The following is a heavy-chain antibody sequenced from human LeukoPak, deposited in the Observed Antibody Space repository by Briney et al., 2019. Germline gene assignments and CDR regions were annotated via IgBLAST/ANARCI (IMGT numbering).Heavy chain of an antibody. D-gene: IGHD2-15*01. CDR3: ARHLGYCSGGSCYSSDAFDI. CDR2: IYYSGST. J-gene: IGHJ3*02. Sequence: SETLSLTCTVSGGSICSYYWSWIRQPPGKGLEWIGYIYYSGSTNYNPSLKSRVTISVDTSKNQFSLKLSSVTAADTAVYYCARHLGYCSGGSCYSSDAFDIWGQGTMVTVSS. CDR1: GGSICSYY. V-gene: IGHV4-59*08.